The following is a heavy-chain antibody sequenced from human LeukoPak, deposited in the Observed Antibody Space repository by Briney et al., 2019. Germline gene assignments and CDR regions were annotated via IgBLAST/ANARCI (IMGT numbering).Heavy chain of an antibody. CDR1: GGSISSGGYY. V-gene: IGHV4-30-2*01. CDR2: IYHSGST. D-gene: IGHD6-13*01. Sequence: PSQTLSLTCTVSGGSISSGGYYWSWIRQPPGKGLAWIGYIYHSGSTYYNPSLKSRVTISVDRSKNQFSLKLSSVTAADTAVYYCARFATSSSSYYFDYWGQGTLVTVSS. J-gene: IGHJ4*02. CDR3: ARFATSSSSYYFDY.